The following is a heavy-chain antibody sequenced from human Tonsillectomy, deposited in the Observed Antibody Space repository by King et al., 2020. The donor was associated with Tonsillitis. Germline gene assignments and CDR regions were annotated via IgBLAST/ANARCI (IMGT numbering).Heavy chain of an antibody. Sequence: VQLVESGAGLVRPGGSLRLSCAASGFIFADSAMSWIRQPPGKGLEWIGYITYVTRGRIETNIADSVRGRFTLSRDDDKRSLYLQMSSLREDDTAIYFWSRDGGVGRYRGGLAFDYGGQGALVTVSS. J-gene: IGHJ4*02. CDR3: SRDGGVGRYRGGLAFDY. CDR2: ITYVTRGRIET. CDR1: GFIFADSA. D-gene: IGHD1-26*01. V-gene: IGHV3-11*06.